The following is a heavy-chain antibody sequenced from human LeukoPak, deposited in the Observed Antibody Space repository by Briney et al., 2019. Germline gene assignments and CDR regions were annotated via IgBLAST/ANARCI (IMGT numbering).Heavy chain of an antibody. CDR1: GFMFSSNW. CDR3: AKEGRSLQTY. Sequence: GGSLRLSCTASGFMFSSNWMSWVRLAPGKGLEWVANIKEDGTETYYVDSVKGRFTISRDNAKNSLYLQMNSLRVEDTAVYYCAKEGRSLQTYWGQGTLVTVSS. D-gene: IGHD5-24*01. V-gene: IGHV3-7*03. J-gene: IGHJ4*02. CDR2: IKEDGTET.